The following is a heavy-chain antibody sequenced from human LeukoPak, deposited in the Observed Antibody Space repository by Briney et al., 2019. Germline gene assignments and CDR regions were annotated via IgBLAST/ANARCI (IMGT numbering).Heavy chain of an antibody. CDR3: ARHGPYDILTGYYNWFDP. J-gene: IGHJ5*02. CDR2: IYYSGST. Sequence: SETLSLTCTVSGGSISSYYWSWIRQPPGKGLEWIGYIYYSGSTNYNPSLKSRVTMSVDTSKNQFSLKLSSVTAADTAVYYCARHGPYDILTGYYNWFDPWGQGTLVTVSS. CDR1: GGSISSYY. D-gene: IGHD3-9*01. V-gene: IGHV4-59*08.